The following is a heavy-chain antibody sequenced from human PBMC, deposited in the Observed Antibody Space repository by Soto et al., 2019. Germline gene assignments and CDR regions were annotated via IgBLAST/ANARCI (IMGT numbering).Heavy chain of an antibody. V-gene: IGHV3-48*03. J-gene: IGHJ5*02. CDR1: GFTFSSYG. Sequence: ESGGGLVQPGGSLRLSCEVSGFTFSSYGMSWVRQAPGKGLEWVAYISGSSSSIYYADAVKGRFTLSRDNTKNSLNLQMNSLRVEDTAVYYCARQDLMGTIFDHWGQGTRVTVSS. CDR3: ARQDLMGTIFDH. CDR2: ISGSSSSI. D-gene: IGHD5-12*01.